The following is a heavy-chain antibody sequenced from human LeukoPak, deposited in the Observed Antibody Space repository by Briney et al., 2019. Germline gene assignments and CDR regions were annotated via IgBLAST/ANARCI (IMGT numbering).Heavy chain of an antibody. CDR3: ARGYSSDY. J-gene: IGHJ4*02. CDR2: IYTSGST. CDR1: GGSISSGSYY. V-gene: IGHV4-61*02. D-gene: IGHD2-21*01. Sequence: SETLSLTCTVSGGSISSGSYYWSWIRQPAGKGLEWIGRIYTSGSTNYNPSLKSRVTISVDTSKNQFSLKLSSVTAADTAVYYCARGYSSDYWGQGTLVTVSS.